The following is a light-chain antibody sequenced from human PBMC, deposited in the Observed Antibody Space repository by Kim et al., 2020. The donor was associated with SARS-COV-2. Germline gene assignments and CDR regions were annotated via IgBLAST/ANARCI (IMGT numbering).Light chain of an antibody. CDR3: QAWDSGTVV. Sequence: SYELTQPPSVSVSPGQTVTLTCSGDKLGEKYSCWYQQRSGQSPILLIYQDFKRPSGIPERFSGSNFGNTATLTLSGTQTVDEADYYCQAWDSGTVVFGGGTQLTVL. J-gene: IGLJ2*01. V-gene: IGLV3-1*01. CDR1: KLGEKY. CDR2: QDF.